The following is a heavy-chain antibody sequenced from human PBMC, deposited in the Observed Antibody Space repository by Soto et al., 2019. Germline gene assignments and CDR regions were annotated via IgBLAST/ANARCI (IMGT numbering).Heavy chain of an antibody. V-gene: IGHV5-51*01. CDR3: ARHRRYCSGGSCYQFGMDV. J-gene: IGHJ6*02. D-gene: IGHD2-15*01. CDR2: IYPGDSDT. Sequence: GESLKISCTGVGYSFTSYWIGWVRQMPGKGLEWMGIIYPGDSDTRYSPSFQGHVTISADKSISTAYLQWSSLKASDTAMYYCARHRRYCSGGSCYQFGMDVWGQGTTVTVSS. CDR1: GYSFTSYW.